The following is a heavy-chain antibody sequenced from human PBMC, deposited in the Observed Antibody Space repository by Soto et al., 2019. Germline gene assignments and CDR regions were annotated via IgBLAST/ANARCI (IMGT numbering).Heavy chain of an antibody. CDR3: AREGPAPYYYYGMDV. CDR1: GYTFTNYG. J-gene: IGHJ6*02. CDR2: ISGYNGNT. V-gene: IGHV1-18*01. Sequence: ASVKVSCKASGYTFTNYGFSWVRQAPGQGLEWMGWISGYNGNTKYVEKFQGRVTMTADTSTSTAHMELRSLRSDDTAVYYCAREGPAPYYYYGMDVWGQGTAVTVS.